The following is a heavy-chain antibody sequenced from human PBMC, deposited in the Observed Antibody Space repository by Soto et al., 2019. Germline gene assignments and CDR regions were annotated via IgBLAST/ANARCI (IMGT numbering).Heavy chain of an antibody. J-gene: IGHJ6*03. D-gene: IGHD3-9*01. CDR2: IYYSGST. CDR1: GGSISSYY. V-gene: IGHV4-59*08. Sequence: SETLSLTCTVSGGSISSYYWSWIRQPPGKGLEWIGYIYYSGSTNYNPSLKSRVTISVDTSKNQFSLKLSSVTAADTAVYYCARGLTYYDILTGYFPSSYYMDVWGKGTTVT. CDR3: ARGLTYYDILTGYFPSSYYMDV.